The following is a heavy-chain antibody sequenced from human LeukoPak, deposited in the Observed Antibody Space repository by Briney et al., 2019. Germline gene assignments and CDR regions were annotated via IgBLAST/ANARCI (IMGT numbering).Heavy chain of an antibody. CDR1: GFTFSSYA. CDR3: AKDEVGAANYFEY. D-gene: IGHD1-26*01. J-gene: IGHJ4*02. CDR2: VSYDGSDR. Sequence: GGSLRLSCAASGFTFSSYAIHWVRQALSNGLEWVAVVSYDGSDRHYADSVKGRFTISRDNSKNTLTLQMNGLRPEDTAVYYCAKDEVGAANYFEYWGQGTLVTVSS. V-gene: IGHV3-30*18.